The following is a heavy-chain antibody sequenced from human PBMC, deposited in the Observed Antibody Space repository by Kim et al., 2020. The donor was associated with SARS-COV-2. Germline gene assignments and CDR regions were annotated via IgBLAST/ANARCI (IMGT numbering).Heavy chain of an antibody. Sequence: YYADSVKGRFTISRDNSKNTLYLQMNSLRAEDTAVYYCAKDYYDSSGYVYWGQGTLVTVSS. D-gene: IGHD3-22*01. V-gene: IGHV3-30*02. J-gene: IGHJ4*02. CDR3: AKDYYDSSGYVY.